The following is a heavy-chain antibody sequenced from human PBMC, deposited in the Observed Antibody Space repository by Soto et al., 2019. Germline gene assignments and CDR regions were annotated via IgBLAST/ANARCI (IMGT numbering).Heavy chain of an antibody. V-gene: IGHV1-18*01. CDR2: ISGYRGNT. D-gene: IGHD2-15*01. CDR1: GYTFNNYA. CDR3: ARERQDLVAGMDV. J-gene: IGHJ6*02. Sequence: ASVKVSCKASGYTFNNYAINWVRQAPGQGLEWMGWISGYRGNTNFAQKFQGRVTMTTDTSTSTAYMELSSLISDDTAVYLCARERQDLVAGMDVWGQGTTVTVAS.